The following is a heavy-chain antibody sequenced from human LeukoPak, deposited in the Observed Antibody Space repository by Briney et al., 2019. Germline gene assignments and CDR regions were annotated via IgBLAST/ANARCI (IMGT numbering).Heavy chain of an antibody. CDR3: ARVLEMATIIDY. CDR1: GGSISSYY. J-gene: IGHJ4*02. D-gene: IGHD5-24*01. CDR2: IYYSGRT. Sequence: PSETLSLTCTVSGGSISSYYWSWIRQPPGKGLEWIGYIYYSGRTNYNPSLKSRVTISVDTSKNQFSLTLSSVTAADTAVYYCARVLEMATIIDYWGQGTLVTVSS. V-gene: IGHV4-59*01.